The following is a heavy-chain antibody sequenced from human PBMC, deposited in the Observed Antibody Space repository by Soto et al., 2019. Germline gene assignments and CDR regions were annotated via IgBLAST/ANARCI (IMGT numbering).Heavy chain of an antibody. CDR3: ASSTSPYSSGWSPDAFDI. Sequence: GASVQVSCQTSGYTFTSYGISWVRQAPGQGLEWMGWISAYNGNTNYAQKLQGRVTMTTDTSTSTAYMELRSLRSDDTAVYYCASSTSPYSSGWSPDAFDIWGQGTMVTVS. CDR2: ISAYNGNT. J-gene: IGHJ3*02. V-gene: IGHV1-18*01. D-gene: IGHD6-19*01. CDR1: GYTFTSYG.